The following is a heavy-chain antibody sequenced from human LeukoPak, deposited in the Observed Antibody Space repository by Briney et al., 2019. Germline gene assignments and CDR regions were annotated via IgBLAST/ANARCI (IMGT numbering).Heavy chain of an antibody. CDR2: IKQDGSQR. CDR3: ARDHSNFAYYGSGSYYS. V-gene: IGHV3-7*01. J-gene: IGHJ4*02. Sequence: PGGSLRLSCAASGFTFSRHWMSWVRQAPGKGLEWVANIKQDGSQRYYVDSVKGRFTISRDNAKNSLYLQMNSLRAEDTAVYYCARDHSNFAYYGSGSYYSWGQGTLVTVSS. D-gene: IGHD3-10*01. CDR1: GFTFSRHW.